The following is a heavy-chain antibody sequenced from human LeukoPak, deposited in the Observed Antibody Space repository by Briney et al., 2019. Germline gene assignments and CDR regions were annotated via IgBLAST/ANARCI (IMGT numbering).Heavy chain of an antibody. D-gene: IGHD6-13*01. CDR3: ARDPGIAAADSYYFDY. Sequence: SETLSLTCTVSGGSISSYYWSWIPQPAGKGLEWIGRIYTSGSTNYNPSLKSRVTMSVDTSKNQFSLKLSSVTAADTAVYYCARDPGIAAADSYYFDYWGQGTLVTVSS. CDR2: IYTSGST. J-gene: IGHJ4*02. V-gene: IGHV4-4*07. CDR1: GGSISSYY.